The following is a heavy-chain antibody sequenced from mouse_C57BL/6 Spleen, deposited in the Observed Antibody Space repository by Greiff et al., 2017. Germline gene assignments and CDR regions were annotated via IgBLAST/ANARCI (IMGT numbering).Heavy chain of an antibody. CDR1: GYTFTDYY. V-gene: IGHV1-26*01. CDR3: ARRITTVVVRYFDV. CDR2: INPNNGGT. Sequence: EVQLQQSGPELVKPGASVKISCKVSGYTFTDYYMNWVKQSHGKSLEWIGDINPNNGGTSYNQKFKGKATLTVDKSSSTAYMELRSLTSEDSAVYYCARRITTVVVRYFDVWGTGTTVTVSS. J-gene: IGHJ1*03. D-gene: IGHD1-1*01.